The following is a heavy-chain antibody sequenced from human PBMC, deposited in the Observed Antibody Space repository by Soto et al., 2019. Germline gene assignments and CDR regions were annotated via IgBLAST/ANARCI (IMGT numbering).Heavy chain of an antibody. CDR1: GGSISSSSYY. D-gene: IGHD4-17*01. J-gene: IGHJ4*02. V-gene: IGHV4-39*01. CDR2: IYYSGST. Sequence: QLQLQESGPGLVKPSETLSLTCTVSGGSISSSSYYWGWIRQPPGKGLEWIGSIYYSGSTYYNPSLKTRVTVSVDTSQNQFSLKLSSVTAADTVVYYCARLHPVTTVTPTPRFDYWGQGTLVTVSS. CDR3: ARLHPVTTVTPTPRFDY.